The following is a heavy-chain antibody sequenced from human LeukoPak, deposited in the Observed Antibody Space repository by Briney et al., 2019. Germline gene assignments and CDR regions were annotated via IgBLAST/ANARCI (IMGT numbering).Heavy chain of an antibody. CDR3: VTQQLAPP. CDR1: GFTLRNYW. Sequence: GGSLRLSCGASGFTLRNYWMSGVRDARGKGLESVAKIKEDGSIEDYVESVKGRFTVSRDTAKNSLYLQMNSLRAEDTAVYYCVTQQLAPPWGQGTLVTVSS. CDR2: IKEDGSIE. V-gene: IGHV3-7*01. J-gene: IGHJ5*02. D-gene: IGHD5-24*01.